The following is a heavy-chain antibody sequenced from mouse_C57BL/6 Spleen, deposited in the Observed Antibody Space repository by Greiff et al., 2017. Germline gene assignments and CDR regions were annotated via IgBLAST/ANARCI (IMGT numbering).Heavy chain of an antibody. CDR3: AREDVGSLFAY. Sequence: EVQLQQSGPELVKPGASVKISCKASGYTFTDYYMNWVKQSHGKSLEGIGDINPNNGGTGYNQKFKGKATLSGDKSSSTAYMELRSLTSEDSAVYYCAREDVGSLFAYWGQGTLVTVSA. CDR2: INPNNGGT. V-gene: IGHV1-26*01. D-gene: IGHD1-1*01. CDR1: GYTFTDYY. J-gene: IGHJ3*01.